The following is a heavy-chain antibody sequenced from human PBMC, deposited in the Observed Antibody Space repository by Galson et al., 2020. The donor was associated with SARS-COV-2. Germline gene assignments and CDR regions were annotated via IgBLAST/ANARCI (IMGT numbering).Heavy chain of an antibody. D-gene: IGHD3-3*01. Sequence: ASVKVSCKASGYTFTSYGISWVRQAPGQGLEWMGWISAYNGHTNYAQKLQGRVTMTTDTSMSTAYMELRSLRSDDTAVYYCARDSTKTIFGVVIMPSPFDYWGQGTLVTVSS. V-gene: IGHV1-18*04. CDR3: ARDSTKTIFGVVIMPSPFDY. CDR1: GYTFTSYG. CDR2: ISAYNGHT. J-gene: IGHJ4*02.